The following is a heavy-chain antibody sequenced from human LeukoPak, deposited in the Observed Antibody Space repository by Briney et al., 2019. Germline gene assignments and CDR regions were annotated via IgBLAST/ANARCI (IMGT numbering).Heavy chain of an antibody. Sequence: ASVKVSXKASGYTFTSYGISWVRQAPGRGLEWMGWISAYNGNTNYAQKLQGRVTMTTDTSTSTAYMELRSLRSDDTAVYYCAREGSYCSSTSCSAFDPWGQGTLVTVSS. CDR3: AREGSYCSSTSCSAFDP. CDR2: ISAYNGNT. J-gene: IGHJ5*02. D-gene: IGHD2-2*01. V-gene: IGHV1-18*01. CDR1: GYTFTSYG.